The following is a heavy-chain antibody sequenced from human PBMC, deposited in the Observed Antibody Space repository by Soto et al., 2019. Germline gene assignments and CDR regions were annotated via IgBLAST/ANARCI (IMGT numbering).Heavy chain of an antibody. J-gene: IGHJ3*02. V-gene: IGHV3-33*01. CDR1: GFTFSSYG. CDR3: AREGYSYGRTYAFDI. Sequence: PGGSLRLSCAASGFTFSSYGMHWVRQAPGKGLEWVAVIWYDGSNKYYADSVKGRFTISRDNSKNTLYLQMNSLRAEDTAVYYCAREGYSYGRTYAFDIWGQGTMVTVSS. CDR2: IWYDGSNK. D-gene: IGHD5-18*01.